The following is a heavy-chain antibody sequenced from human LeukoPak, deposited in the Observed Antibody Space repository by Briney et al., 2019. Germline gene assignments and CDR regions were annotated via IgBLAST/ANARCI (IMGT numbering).Heavy chain of an antibody. V-gene: IGHV4-38-2*02. CDR2: IYHSGST. D-gene: IGHD6-6*01. CDR1: GYSISSGYY. Sequence: SETLSLTCTVSGYSISSGYYWGWIRQPPGKGLEWIGSIYHSGSTYYNPSLKSRVTISVDTSKNQFSLKLSSVTAADTAVYYCARENISASDWFDPWGQGTLVTVSS. CDR3: ARENISASDWFDP. J-gene: IGHJ5*02.